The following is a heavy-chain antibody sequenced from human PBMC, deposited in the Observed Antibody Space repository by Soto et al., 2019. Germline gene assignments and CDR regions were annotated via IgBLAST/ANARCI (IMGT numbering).Heavy chain of an antibody. CDR2: IFSNDEK. V-gene: IGHV2-26*01. CDR1: GFSLSNARMG. CDR3: ARPRVGEYGYAFDI. D-gene: IGHD3-3*01. J-gene: IGHJ3*02. Sequence: QVTLKESGPVLVKPTETLTLTCTVSGFSLSNARMGVSWIRQPPGKALEWLAHIFSNDEKSYSTSLKSRLTTSKDTSKSQVVLTMTNMDPVDTDTYYCARPRVGEYGYAFDIWGQGTMVTVSS.